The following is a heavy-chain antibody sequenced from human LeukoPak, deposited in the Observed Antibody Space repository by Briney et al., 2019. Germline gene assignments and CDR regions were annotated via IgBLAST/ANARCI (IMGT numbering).Heavy chain of an antibody. CDR1: GFTFGSLH. CDR3: ARDSGDYYDNSGSPYNWFDP. V-gene: IGHV3-23*01. CDR2: IGSSGLDT. D-gene: IGHD3-22*01. J-gene: IGHJ5*02. Sequence: GGSLRLSCVAAGFTFGSLHMTWVRQAPGKGLEWVSAIGSSGLDTYYADSVKGRFTVSRDNAKNMLYLQMNSLRAEDTAVYYCARDSGDYYDNSGSPYNWFDPWGQGTLVTVSS.